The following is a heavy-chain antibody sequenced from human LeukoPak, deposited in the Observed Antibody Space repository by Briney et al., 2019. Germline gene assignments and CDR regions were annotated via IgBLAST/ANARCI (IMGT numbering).Heavy chain of an antibody. CDR2: ISSSSSYI. V-gene: IGHV3-21*01. D-gene: IGHD1-14*01. Sequence: GGSLRLSCAASGFTFSSYSMNWVRQAPGKGLEWVSSISSSSSYIYYAGSVKGRFTISRDNAKNSLYLQMNSLRAEDTAVYYCAREGITDYGMDVWGQGTTVTVSS. J-gene: IGHJ6*02. CDR3: AREGITDYGMDV. CDR1: GFTFSSYS.